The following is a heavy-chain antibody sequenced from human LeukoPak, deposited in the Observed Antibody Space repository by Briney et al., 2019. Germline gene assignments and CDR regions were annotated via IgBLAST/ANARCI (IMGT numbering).Heavy chain of an antibody. CDR1: GFTFSSYA. CDR2: ISYDGSNK. D-gene: IGHD2-21*02. J-gene: IGHJ3*02. V-gene: IGHV3-30-3*01. CDR3: ARDPRFLAYCGGDCYSDDAFDI. Sequence: GGSLRLSCAASGFTFSSYAMHWVRQAPGKGLEWVAVISYDGSNKYYADSVKGRFTISRDNSKNTLYLQMNSLRAEDTAVYYCARDPRFLAYCGGDCYSDDAFDIWGQGTTVTVSS.